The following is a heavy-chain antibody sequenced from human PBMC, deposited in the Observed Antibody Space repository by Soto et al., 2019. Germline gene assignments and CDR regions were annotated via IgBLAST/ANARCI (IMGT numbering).Heavy chain of an antibody. CDR3: ARGDYYDSRPFDY. CDR1: GGSISSSSYY. V-gene: IGHV4-39*01. CDR2: IYYSGST. Sequence: SETLSLTCTGSGGSISSSSYYWGWIRQPPGKGLEWIGSIYYSGSTYYNPSLKSRVTISVDTSKNQFSLKLSSVTAADTAVYYCARGDYYDSRPFDYWGQGTLVTVS. D-gene: IGHD3-22*01. J-gene: IGHJ4*02.